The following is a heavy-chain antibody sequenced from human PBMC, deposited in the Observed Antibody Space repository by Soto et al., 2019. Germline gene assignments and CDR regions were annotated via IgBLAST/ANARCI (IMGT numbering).Heavy chain of an antibody. Sequence: SETLSLTCAVYGGSFSGYYWSWIRQPPGKGLEWIGEINHSGSTNYNPSLKSRVTISVDRSKNQFSLKLSSVTAADTAVYYCARDVGYSGYDRGYYFDYWGQGTLVTVSS. CDR3: ARDVGYSGYDRGYYFDY. J-gene: IGHJ4*02. CDR1: GGSFSGYY. V-gene: IGHV4-34*01. CDR2: INHSGST. D-gene: IGHD5-12*01.